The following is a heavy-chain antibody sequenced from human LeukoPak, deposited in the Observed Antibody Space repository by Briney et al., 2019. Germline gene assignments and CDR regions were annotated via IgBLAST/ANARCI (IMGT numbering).Heavy chain of an antibody. J-gene: IGHJ4*02. CDR3: ATGIAAAGPPNFDY. CDR2: IIPIFGTA. CDR1: GYSFTSYY. Sequence: ASVKVSCKASGYSFTSYYMHWVRQAPGQGLEWMGGIIPIFGTANYAQKFQGRVTITADESTSTAYMELSSLRSEDTAVYYCATGIAAAGPPNFDYWGQGTLVTVSS. V-gene: IGHV1-69*13. D-gene: IGHD6-13*01.